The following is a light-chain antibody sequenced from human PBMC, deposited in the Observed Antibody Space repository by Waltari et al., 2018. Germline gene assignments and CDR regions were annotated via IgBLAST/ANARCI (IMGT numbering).Light chain of an antibody. Sequence: DIQMTQSPSSLSASVGDRVTITCRASQSISSYLNWYQQTPGKAPKLLIYAASSLERWVPSRFSGSGSGTDFTLTISSLQPEDFATYYCQQSYSTPYTFGQGTKLEI. CDR3: QQSYSTPYT. CDR1: QSISSY. CDR2: AAS. V-gene: IGKV1-39*01. J-gene: IGKJ2*01.